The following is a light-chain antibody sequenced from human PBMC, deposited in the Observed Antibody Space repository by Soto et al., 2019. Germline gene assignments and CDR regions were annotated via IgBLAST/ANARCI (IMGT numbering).Light chain of an antibody. Sequence: DIQMTQSPSTLSASVGDRVTITCRASQSINTWLAWYQQKLGEAPKLLIYDVSTLQSGVPSRFSGSGSGTEFTLTISTLQPYVFAPCSCHHYHSSSLTFAKGTRV. CDR2: DVS. CDR1: QSINTW. J-gene: IGKJ4*01. CDR3: HHYHSSSLT. V-gene: IGKV1-5*01.